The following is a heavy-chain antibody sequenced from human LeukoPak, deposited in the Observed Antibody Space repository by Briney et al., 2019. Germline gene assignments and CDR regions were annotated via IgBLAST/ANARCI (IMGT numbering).Heavy chain of an antibody. CDR2: ISPDGSST. D-gene: IGHD3-3*01. V-gene: IGHV3-74*01. CDR1: GFTFSSYW. Sequence: GGSLRLSCAASGFTFSSYWMLWVRQTPGQGLVWVSRISPDGSSTSYADSVKGRFTISRDNAKNTLYLQMNSLRAEDTAVYYCVLTIFGASWGQGTLVTVSS. CDR3: VLTIFGAS. J-gene: IGHJ5*02.